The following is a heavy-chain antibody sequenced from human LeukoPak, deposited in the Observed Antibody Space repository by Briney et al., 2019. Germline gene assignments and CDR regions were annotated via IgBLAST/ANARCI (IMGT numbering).Heavy chain of an antibody. V-gene: IGHV3-21*01. J-gene: IGHJ3*02. D-gene: IGHD3-22*01. CDR1: GFTFSNYW. CDR3: AKPYYYDSSGYGDAFDI. CDR2: ISSSSSYI. Sequence: GGSLRLSCAASGFTFSNYWMHWVRQAPGKGLEWVSSISSSSSYIYYADSVKGRFTISRDNAKNSLYLQMNSLRAEDTAVYYCAKPYYYDSSGYGDAFDIWGQGTMVTVSS.